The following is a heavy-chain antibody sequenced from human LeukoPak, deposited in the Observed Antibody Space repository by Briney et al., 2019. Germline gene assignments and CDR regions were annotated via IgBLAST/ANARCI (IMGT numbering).Heavy chain of an antibody. D-gene: IGHD6-13*01. V-gene: IGHV4-34*01. CDR3: ASHGTSASDY. CDR2: INHSGST. J-gene: IGHJ4*02. Sequence: SETLSLTCAVYGGSFSGYYWSWIRQPPGKGLEWIGEINHSGSTNYNPSLKSRVTISVDTSKNQFSLKLYSVTAADTAVYYCASHGTSASDYWGQGTLVTVSS. CDR1: GGSFSGYY.